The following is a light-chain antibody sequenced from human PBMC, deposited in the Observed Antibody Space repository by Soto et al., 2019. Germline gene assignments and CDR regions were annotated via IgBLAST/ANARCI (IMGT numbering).Light chain of an antibody. CDR2: DAS. CDR3: QQRSKWPLT. J-gene: IGKJ4*01. Sequence: EIVLTQSPATLSLSPGERATLSCRASQSVSSYLGWYQQKPGQAPRLLIYDASNRATGIPARFSGSGSATDFTLTISSLEPEDFAVYYCQQRSKWPLTFGGATKVEIK. V-gene: IGKV3-11*01. CDR1: QSVSSY.